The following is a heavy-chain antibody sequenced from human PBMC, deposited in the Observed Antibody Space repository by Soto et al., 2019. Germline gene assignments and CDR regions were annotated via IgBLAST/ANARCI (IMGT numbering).Heavy chain of an antibody. D-gene: IGHD6-19*01. CDR3: ARDHAGSGWFRFDY. J-gene: IGHJ4*02. CDR1: GYIFKRYS. V-gene: IGHV1-18*01. CDR2: ISAYNGDT. Sequence: ASVKVSCKASGYIFKRYSISWVRQAPGQGLEWMGWISAYNGDTNYAQQLQGRVTLTTDTSTSTAYMELRNLRSDDTAMYYCARDHAGSGWFRFDYWGQGTLVTVSS.